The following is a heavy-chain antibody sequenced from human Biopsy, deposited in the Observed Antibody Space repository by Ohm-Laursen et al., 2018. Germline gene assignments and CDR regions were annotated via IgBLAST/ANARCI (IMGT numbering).Heavy chain of an antibody. CDR1: GFTFSTYA. D-gene: IGHD5-12*01. J-gene: IGHJ4*02. V-gene: IGHV3-15*01. CDR2: IKSKSDGEAT. Sequence: SLRLSCSASGFTFSTYAMSWVRQGPGKGLEWLGRIKSKSDGEATDYAAAVQGRFAISRDDSTNTFYLQMNSLKSEDTGVFYCTVDLGRGFHWGQGTLVTVSS. CDR3: TVDLGRGFH.